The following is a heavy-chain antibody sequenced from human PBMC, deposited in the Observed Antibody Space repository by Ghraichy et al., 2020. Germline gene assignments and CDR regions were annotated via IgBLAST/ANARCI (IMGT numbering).Heavy chain of an antibody. D-gene: IGHD1-14*01. V-gene: IGHV3-30*18. CDR2: ISYDGSNK. Sequence: GGSLRLSCAASGFTFSSCGMYWVRQAPGKGLEWVAVISYDGSNKYYADSVKGRFTISRDNSKNTLYLQMNSLRVEDTAVYYCANGSPARANSGQANEAFDFWGQGTMVTVSS. CDR1: GFTFSSCG. J-gene: IGHJ3*01. CDR3: ANGSPARANSGQANEAFDF.